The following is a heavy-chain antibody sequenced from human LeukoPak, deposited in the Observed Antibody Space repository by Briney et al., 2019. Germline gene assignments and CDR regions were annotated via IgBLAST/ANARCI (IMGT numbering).Heavy chain of an antibody. V-gene: IGHV3-53*01. J-gene: IGHJ3*02. CDR1: GFTVSSNY. D-gene: IGHD4-17*01. CDR2: IYSGGST. Sequence: GGSLRLSCAASGFTVSSNYMSWVRQAPGKGLEWVSVIYSGGSTYYADSVKGRFTISRHNSKNTLYLQMNSLRAEETAVYYCARVESGGDYVGAFDIWGQGTMVTVSS. CDR3: ARVESGGDYVGAFDI.